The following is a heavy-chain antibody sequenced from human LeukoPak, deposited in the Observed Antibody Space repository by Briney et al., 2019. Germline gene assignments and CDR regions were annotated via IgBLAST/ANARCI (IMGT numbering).Heavy chain of an antibody. CDR3: ARGLLGYSGYDRRYYYYMDV. J-gene: IGHJ6*03. D-gene: IGHD5-12*01. CDR1: EYTFTSYY. CDR2: INPNSGGT. V-gene: IGHV1-2*02. Sequence: ASVKVSCKASEYTFTSYYMHWVRQAPGQGLEWMGWINPNSGGTSYAQKLQGRVTITRNTSISTAYMELSSLRSEDTAVYYCARGLLGYSGYDRRYYYYMDVWGKGTTVTVSS.